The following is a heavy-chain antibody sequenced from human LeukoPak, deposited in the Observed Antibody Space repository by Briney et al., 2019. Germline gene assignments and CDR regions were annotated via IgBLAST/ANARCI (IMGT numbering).Heavy chain of an antibody. CDR3: AREPPSYYYDSSGTNPDY. Sequence: GASVKVSCKASGYTFTSYYMHWVRQAPGQGLEWMGWINPNSGGTNYAQKFQGRVTITRDTSISTAYMELSRLRSDDTAVYYCAREPPSYYYDSSGTNPDYWGQGTLVTVSS. V-gene: IGHV1-2*02. D-gene: IGHD3-22*01. CDR2: INPNSGGT. CDR1: GYTFTSYY. J-gene: IGHJ4*02.